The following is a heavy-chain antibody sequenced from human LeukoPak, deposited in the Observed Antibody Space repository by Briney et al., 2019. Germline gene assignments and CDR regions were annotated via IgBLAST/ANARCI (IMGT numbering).Heavy chain of an antibody. Sequence: ASVKVSCKASGYSFIGYYIHWVRQAPGQGLEWMGSVNPNSGVTDYAQKFQGWVTMTRDTSISTAYMELNRLTFDDTAVYYCGRNRLGKAFDIWGQGTMVTISS. D-gene: IGHD7-27*01. CDR1: GYSFIGYY. V-gene: IGHV1-2*04. J-gene: IGHJ3*02. CDR2: VNPNSGVT. CDR3: GRNRLGKAFDI.